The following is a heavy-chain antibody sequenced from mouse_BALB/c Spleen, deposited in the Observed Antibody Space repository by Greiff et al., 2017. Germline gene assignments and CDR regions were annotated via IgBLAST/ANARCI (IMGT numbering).Heavy chain of an antibody. CDR1: GYTFTSYY. Sequence: QVQLQQSGAELVKPGASVKLSCKASGYTFTSYYMYWVKQRPGQGLEWIGEINPSNGGTNFNEKFKSKATLTVDKSSSTAYMQLSSLTSEDSAVYYCTRSDGKLAYWGQGTLVTVSA. V-gene: IGHV1S81*02. CDR3: TRSDGKLAY. J-gene: IGHJ3*01. D-gene: IGHD2-1*01. CDR2: INPSNGGT.